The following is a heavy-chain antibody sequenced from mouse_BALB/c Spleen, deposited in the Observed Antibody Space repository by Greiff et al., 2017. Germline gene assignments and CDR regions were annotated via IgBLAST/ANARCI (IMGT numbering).Heavy chain of an antibody. CDR3: TRDYSYYYAMDY. D-gene: IGHD1-1*01. CDR1: GFTFSSYT. J-gene: IGHJ4*01. CDR2: ISSGGSYT. V-gene: IGHV5-6-4*01. Sequence: EVKLVESGGGLVKPGGSLKLSCAASGFTFSSYTMSWVRQTPEKRLEWVATISSGGSYTYYPDSVKGRFTISRDNAKNTLYLQMSSLKSEDTAMYYCTRDYSYYYAMDYWGQGTSVTVSS.